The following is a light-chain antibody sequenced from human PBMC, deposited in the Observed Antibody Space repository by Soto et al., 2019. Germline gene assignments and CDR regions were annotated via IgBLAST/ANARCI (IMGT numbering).Light chain of an antibody. CDR2: DVS. CDR3: SSYTSNRIPI. V-gene: IGLV2-14*01. CDR1: SSDVGNYNY. Sequence: QSALTQPASVSGSPGQSITISCTGTSSDVGNYNYVSWYQQHPDKAPKLMIYDVSNRPSGVSSHFSGSKSGNTASLTISGLQAEDEADYYCSSYTSNRIPIFGGGTKVTVL. J-gene: IGLJ2*01.